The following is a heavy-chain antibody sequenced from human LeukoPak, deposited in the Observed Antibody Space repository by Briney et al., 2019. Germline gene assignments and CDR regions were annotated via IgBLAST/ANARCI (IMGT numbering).Heavy chain of an antibody. Sequence: GASVTVSCKASGYTFTSYGISWVRQAPGQGLEWMGWISAYNGNTNYAQKLQGRVTMTTDTYTSTAYMELRSLRSDDTAVYYCARVACDFWSGYCAFDIWGQGTMVTVSS. D-gene: IGHD3-3*01. CDR1: GYTFTSYG. J-gene: IGHJ3*02. CDR3: ARVACDFWSGYCAFDI. V-gene: IGHV1-18*01. CDR2: ISAYNGNT.